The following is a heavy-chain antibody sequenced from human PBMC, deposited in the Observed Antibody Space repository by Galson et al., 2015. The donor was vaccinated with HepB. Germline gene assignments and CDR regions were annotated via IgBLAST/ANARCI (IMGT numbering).Heavy chain of an antibody. D-gene: IGHD3-9*01. CDR2: ISRSAEST. CDR3: TRGDKYAKTGYLGSSDM. Sequence: SLRLSCAASGFPFSYYWMSWVLQAPGKGLEWVSAISRSAESTFYAGSVKGRFTISRDNSKNTLYLQMNSLRVEDTAVYYCTRGDKYAKTGYLGSSDMWGQGTMVPVSS. J-gene: IGHJ3*02. CDR1: GFPFSYYW. V-gene: IGHV3-23*01.